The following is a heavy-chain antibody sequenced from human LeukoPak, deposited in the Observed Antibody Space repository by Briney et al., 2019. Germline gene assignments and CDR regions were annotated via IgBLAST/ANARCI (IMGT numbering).Heavy chain of an antibody. CDR2: IYYSGST. D-gene: IGHD6-19*01. V-gene: IGHV4-59*08. CDR3: ARHPHSQWPDPYYFDY. CDR1: GGSISSYY. Sequence: SETLSLTCTVSGGSISSYYWSWIRQPPGKGLEWIGYIYYSGSTNYNPSLKSRVTISVDTSKNQFSLKPSSVTAADTAVYYCARHPHSQWPDPYYFDYWGQGTLVTVSS. J-gene: IGHJ4*02.